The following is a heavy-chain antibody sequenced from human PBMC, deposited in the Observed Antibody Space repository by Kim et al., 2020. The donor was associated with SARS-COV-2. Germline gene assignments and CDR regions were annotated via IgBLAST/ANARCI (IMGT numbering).Heavy chain of an antibody. D-gene: IGHD3-22*01. CDR1: GFTFSSYS. CDR3: ARMMNYYDSSGYSIDY. V-gene: IGHV3-21*01. Sequence: GGSLRLSCAASGFTFSSYSMNWVRQAPGKGLEWVSSISSSSSYIYYADSVKGRFTISRDNAKNSLYLQMNSLRAEDTAVYYCARMMNYYDSSGYSIDYWGQGTLVTVSS. J-gene: IGHJ4*02. CDR2: ISSSSSYI.